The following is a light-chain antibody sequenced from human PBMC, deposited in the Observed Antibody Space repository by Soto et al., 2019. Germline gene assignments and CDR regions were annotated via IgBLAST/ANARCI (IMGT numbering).Light chain of an antibody. CDR2: EVR. CDR1: DNDVGRFDF. CDR3: ASFTLYNSLV. Sequence: QSVLTQPASVSGSPGQSITISCTGTDNDVGRFDFVSWYQQHPGKSPKLILYEVRDRPSGVSSRFSGSKSANTASLTISGLQAEDEAIYYCASFTLYNSLVFGGGTKVTVL. V-gene: IGLV2-14*01. J-gene: IGLJ2*01.